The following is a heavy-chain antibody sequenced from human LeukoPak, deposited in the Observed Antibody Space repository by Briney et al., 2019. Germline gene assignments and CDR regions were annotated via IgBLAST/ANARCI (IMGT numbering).Heavy chain of an antibody. CDR3: ARESRDGYNYLDY. Sequence: PSETLSLTCTVSGGSVSSGSYYWSWIRQPPGKGLEWIGYIYYSVSTNYNPSLKSRVTISVDTSKNQFPLKLSSVTAADTAVYYCARESRDGYNYLDYWGQGTLVTVSS. CDR1: GGSVSSGSYY. D-gene: IGHD5-24*01. CDR2: IYYSVST. J-gene: IGHJ4*02. V-gene: IGHV4-61*01.